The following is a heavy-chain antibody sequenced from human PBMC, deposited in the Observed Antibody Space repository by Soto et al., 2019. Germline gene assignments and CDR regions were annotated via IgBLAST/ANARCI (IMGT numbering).Heavy chain of an antibody. J-gene: IGHJ2*01. V-gene: IGHV3-11*06. Sequence: GGSLRLSCAASGFTFIDYYISWIRQAPGTGLEWVSYISSSSSYKKNADSVEGRFTISRDDAKTSVFLHMNNLRAEDTAVYYSASVFGGLYFDFWGRGTLVTVSS. CDR2: ISSSSSYK. CDR1: GFTFIDYY. CDR3: ASVFGGLYFDF. D-gene: IGHD5-12*01.